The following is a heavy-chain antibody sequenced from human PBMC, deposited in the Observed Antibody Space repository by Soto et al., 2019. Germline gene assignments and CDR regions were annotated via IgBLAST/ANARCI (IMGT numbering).Heavy chain of an antibody. CDR2: ISNSNSYI. CDR1: RFTFNYYS. Sequence: PGGSLRLSCAASRFTFNYYSMNWVRQAPGKGLEWVSSISNSNSYIYYADSVKGRFTISRDNAKNSLYLQMNSLRAEDTAVYYCTRENIWMDVWGQGTTVTVSS. CDR3: TRENIWMDV. V-gene: IGHV3-21*01. D-gene: IGHD2-21*01. J-gene: IGHJ6*02.